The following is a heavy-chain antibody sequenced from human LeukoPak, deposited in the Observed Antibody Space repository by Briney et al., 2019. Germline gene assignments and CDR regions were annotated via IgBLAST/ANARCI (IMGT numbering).Heavy chain of an antibody. CDR2: ISSSSTI. Sequence: QPGGSLRLSCAASGFTFSNAWMNWVRQAPGKGLEWVSYISSSSTIYYADSVKGRFTISRDNAKNSLYLQMNSLRDEDTAVYYCARDLESPNYYYGMDVWGQGTTVTVSS. J-gene: IGHJ6*02. V-gene: IGHV3-48*02. D-gene: IGHD3-3*01. CDR3: ARDLESPNYYYGMDV. CDR1: GFTFSNAW.